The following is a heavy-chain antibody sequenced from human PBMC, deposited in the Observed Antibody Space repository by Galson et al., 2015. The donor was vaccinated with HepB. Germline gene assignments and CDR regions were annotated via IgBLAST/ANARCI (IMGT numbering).Heavy chain of an antibody. CDR1: GFTFSSYA. CDR2: ISYDGSNK. V-gene: IGHV3-30-3*01. CDR3: ARVPTVDIVAKFNYYYMDV. D-gene: IGHD5-12*01. J-gene: IGHJ6*03. Sequence: SLRLSCAASGFTFSSYAMHWVRQAPGKGLEWVAVISYDGSNKYYADSVKGRFTISRDNSKNTLYLQMNSLRAEDTAVYYCARVPTVDIVAKFNYYYMDVWGKGTTVTVSS.